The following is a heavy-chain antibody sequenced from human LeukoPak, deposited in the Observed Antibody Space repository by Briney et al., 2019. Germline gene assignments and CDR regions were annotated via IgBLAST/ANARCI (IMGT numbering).Heavy chain of an antibody. CDR2: INPNSGGT. Sequence: ASVKVSCKTSGYTFTGYYMQWVRQVPGQGLEWMGWINPNSGGTNYAQKFQGRVTMTRDTSISTAYMELSRLRSDDTAFYYCAMSGSYYTGYFNYWGQGPRSPSPQ. CDR1: GYTFTGYY. D-gene: IGHD1-26*01. J-gene: IGHJ4*02. V-gene: IGHV1-2*02. CDR3: AMSGSYYTGYFNY.